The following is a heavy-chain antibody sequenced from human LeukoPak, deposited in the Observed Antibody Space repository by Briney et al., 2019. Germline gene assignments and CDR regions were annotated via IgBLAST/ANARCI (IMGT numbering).Heavy chain of an antibody. CDR2: SRNKANRYTT. J-gene: IGHJ3*01. D-gene: IGHD2-15*01. Sequence: PGGSLRLSCAASGFTFRSYAMHWVRQAPGKGLEWVGRSRNKANRYTTEYAASVKGRFTISRDDSKNSLYLQMNSLKTEDTAVFYCARAGYCSGGSCYDAFHVWGRGTMVTVSS. CDR1: GFTFRSYA. CDR3: ARAGYCSGGSCYDAFHV. V-gene: IGHV3-72*01.